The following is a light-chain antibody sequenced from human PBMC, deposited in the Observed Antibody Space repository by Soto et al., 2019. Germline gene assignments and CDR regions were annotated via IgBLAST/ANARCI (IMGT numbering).Light chain of an antibody. Sequence: SYELTQPPSVSVAPRQTARISCRGNNIGSESVHWYQQKPGQAPVLVVSDDSDRPSGIPERFSGSNSGNTATLTITRVEAGDEADYYCQVWHTISDHSVFGGGTKLTVL. CDR3: QVWHTISDHSV. J-gene: IGLJ3*02. CDR2: DDS. V-gene: IGLV3-21*02. CDR1: NIGSES.